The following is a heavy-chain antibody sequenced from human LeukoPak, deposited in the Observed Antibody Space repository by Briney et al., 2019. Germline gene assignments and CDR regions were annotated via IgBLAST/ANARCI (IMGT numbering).Heavy chain of an antibody. Sequence: SQTLSLTCTVSGGSISSGSYYWSWIRQPAGKGLEWIGRIYTSGSTNYNPSLKSRVTISVDTSKNQFSLKLSSVTAADTAVYYCARDPKLWFGEGTFDYWGQGTLVTVSS. D-gene: IGHD3-10*01. CDR3: ARDPKLWFGEGTFDY. J-gene: IGHJ4*02. CDR1: GGSISSGSYY. V-gene: IGHV4-61*02. CDR2: IYTSGST.